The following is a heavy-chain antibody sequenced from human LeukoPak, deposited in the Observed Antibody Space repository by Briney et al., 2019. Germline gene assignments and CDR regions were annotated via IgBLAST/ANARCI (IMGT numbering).Heavy chain of an antibody. CDR1: GYTFTSYD. Sequence: ASVKVSCKASGYTFTSYDINWVRQATGQGLEWMGWMNPNSGNTGYAQKFQGRVTMTRNTSISTAYMELSRLRSDDTAVYYCVRDPGSGYSFLYYFDYWGQGTLVTVSS. J-gene: IGHJ4*02. V-gene: IGHV1-8*01. CDR3: VRDPGSGYSFLYYFDY. D-gene: IGHD5-18*01. CDR2: MNPNSGNT.